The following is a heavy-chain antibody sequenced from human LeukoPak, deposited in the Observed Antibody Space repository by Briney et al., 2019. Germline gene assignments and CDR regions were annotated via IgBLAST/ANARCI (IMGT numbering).Heavy chain of an antibody. V-gene: IGHV3-11*04. CDR1: GFTFSDYY. CDR2: ISSSGSTI. Sequence: PGGSLRLSCAASGFTFSDYYMSWIRQAPGKGLEWVSYISSSGSTIYYADSVKGRFTISRDNAKNSLYLQMNSLRAEDTAVYYCASAFLDDFWSGHFWGQGTPVTVSS. D-gene: IGHD3-3*01. J-gene: IGHJ4*02. CDR3: ASAFLDDFWSGHF.